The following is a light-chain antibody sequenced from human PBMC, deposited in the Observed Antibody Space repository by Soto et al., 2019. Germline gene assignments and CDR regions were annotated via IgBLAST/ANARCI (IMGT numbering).Light chain of an antibody. Sequence: DIQMTQSPSTLSASVGDRVTITCRASQSISSWLAWYQQKPGKAPKLLIYKASSLESGVPSRFSGSGSGTEFTVAISSLQPDDFATYYCQQYNRLYTFGQGNKLQIK. V-gene: IGKV1-5*03. CDR3: QQYNRLYT. CDR1: QSISSW. J-gene: IGKJ2*01. CDR2: KAS.